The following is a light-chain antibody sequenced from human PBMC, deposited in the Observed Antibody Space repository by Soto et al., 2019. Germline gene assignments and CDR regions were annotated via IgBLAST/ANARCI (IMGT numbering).Light chain of an antibody. CDR2: DAS. CDR1: QSISYW. J-gene: IGKJ1*01. V-gene: IGKV1-5*01. Sequence: DIQMTQSPSTLSASLGDRVTITCRASQSISYWLAWYQQKPGKAPKLLIYDASSLQSGVPSRFSGSRSGTEFTLTLSSLQPEDFATYHCQQYYTYSTFGQGTKVDIK. CDR3: QQYYTYST.